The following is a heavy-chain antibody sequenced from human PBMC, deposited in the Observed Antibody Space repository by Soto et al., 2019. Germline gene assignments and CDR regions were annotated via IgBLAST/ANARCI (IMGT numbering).Heavy chain of an antibody. Sequence: QVPLVESGGGVVQPGRSLRLSCAASGFTFSSYGMHWVRQAPGKGLEWVAVIWYDGSNKYYADSVKGRFTISRDNSKNTLYLQMNSLRSEDTAVYYCARDSVLVESGYTFYYFDYWGQGTLVTVSA. J-gene: IGHJ4*02. CDR3: ARDSVLVESGYTFYYFDY. CDR2: IWYDGSNK. CDR1: GFTFSSYG. V-gene: IGHV3-33*01. D-gene: IGHD3-3*01.